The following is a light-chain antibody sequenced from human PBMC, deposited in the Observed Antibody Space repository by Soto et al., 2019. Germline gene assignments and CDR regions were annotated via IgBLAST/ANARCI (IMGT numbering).Light chain of an antibody. J-gene: IGLJ1*01. V-gene: IGLV2-8*01. Sequence: QSVLTQPPSASGSPGQSVTISCTGTSSDVGAYDYVSWYQQHPGEAPKLMIYEVTKRPSWVPDRFSGSKSGNTASLTVSGLQAEDEADYYCSSYANTNNFVFGTGTKVTVL. CDR2: EVT. CDR1: SSDVGAYDY. CDR3: SSYANTNNFV.